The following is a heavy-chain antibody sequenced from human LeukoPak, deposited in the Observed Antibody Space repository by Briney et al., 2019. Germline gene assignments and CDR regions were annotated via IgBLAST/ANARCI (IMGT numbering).Heavy chain of an antibody. Sequence: PSETLSLTCTVSGGSISSYYWTWLRQPPGKGLEWIGYMYSSGSTNYNPSLKSRVTISVDMSKNQFSLKLSSLTAADTAVYYCARANYYGSGPYYYYMDVWGKGTTVTVSS. CDR2: MYSSGST. CDR3: ARANYYGSGPYYYYMDV. D-gene: IGHD3-10*01. CDR1: GGSISSYY. J-gene: IGHJ6*03. V-gene: IGHV4-59*01.